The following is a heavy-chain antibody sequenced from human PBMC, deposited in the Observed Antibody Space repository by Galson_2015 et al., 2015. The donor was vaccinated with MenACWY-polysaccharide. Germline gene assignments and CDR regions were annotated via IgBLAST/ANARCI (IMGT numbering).Heavy chain of an antibody. Sequence: LRLSCAASGFTFSSYWMPWVRQVPGKGLEWVSHIRSDGSRTSDADSVKGRFTISRDNAKNTLYLQMNSLRAEDTAVYYCAIYCSSISCYGGGGPWGQGTLVIVSS. V-gene: IGHV3-74*01. CDR2: IRSDGSRT. CDR1: GFTFSSYW. D-gene: IGHD2-2*01. CDR3: AIYCSSISCYGGGGP. J-gene: IGHJ5*02.